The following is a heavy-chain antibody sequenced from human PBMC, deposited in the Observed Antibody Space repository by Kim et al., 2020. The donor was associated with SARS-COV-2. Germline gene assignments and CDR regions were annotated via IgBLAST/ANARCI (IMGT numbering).Heavy chain of an antibody. J-gene: IGHJ4*02. CDR2: ISYTGRT. Sequence: SETLSLTCAVSGGSINSDTYYDWSWIRQHPGQGLQWIASISYTGRTSYNPTLKSRLIVSVDTSKNQFSLKLSSLTAADTAVYYCTRADLIGEFFDYWGQGTLVTVTS. D-gene: IGHD3-10*01. V-gene: IGHV4-31*11. CDR1: GGSINSDTYYD. CDR3: TRADLIGEFFDY.